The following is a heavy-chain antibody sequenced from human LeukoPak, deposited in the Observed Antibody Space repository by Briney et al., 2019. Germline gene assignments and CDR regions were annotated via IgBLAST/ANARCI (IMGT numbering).Heavy chain of an antibody. CDR1: GYTFTSYG. CDR2: INAYNGNT. Sequence: GASVKVSFKSSGYTFTSYGISGLRQAPAQGLAWMGWINAYNGNTNYAQRLQGRVTMTTDTSTSTAYMELRSLRSDDTAVYYCARVHSSSWFNYYYYYMDVWGKGTTVTVSS. J-gene: IGHJ6*03. V-gene: IGHV1-18*01. D-gene: IGHD6-13*01. CDR3: ARVHSSSWFNYYYYYMDV.